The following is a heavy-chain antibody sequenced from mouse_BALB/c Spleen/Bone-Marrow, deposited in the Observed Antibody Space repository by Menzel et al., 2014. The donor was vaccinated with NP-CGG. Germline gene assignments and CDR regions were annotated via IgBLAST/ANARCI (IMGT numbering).Heavy chain of an antibody. D-gene: IGHD2-4*01. V-gene: IGHV2-9*02. CDR2: IWAGGST. CDR1: GFPLTSYG. Sequence: VKLQESGPGLVAPSQSLSITCTVSGFPLTSYGVHWVRQPPGKGLEWLGVIWAGGSTNYNSALMSRLSISKDNSKSQVFLKMNSLQTDDTAMYYCASMITTAWFAYWGQGTLVTVSA. J-gene: IGHJ3*01. CDR3: ASMITTAWFAY.